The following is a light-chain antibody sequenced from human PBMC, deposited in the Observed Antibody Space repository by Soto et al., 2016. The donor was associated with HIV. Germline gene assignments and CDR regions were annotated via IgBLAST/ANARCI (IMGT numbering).Light chain of an antibody. CDR1: SLRSFY. CDR2: GEN. J-gene: IGLJ3*02. CDR3: SSRDNSGNHWV. V-gene: IGLV3-19*01. Sequence: SSELTQDPSVSVALGQTVRITCQGDSLRSFYGSWYQQKPGQAPGLVIYGENKRPSGIPDRFSGSSSGNTASLTITGAQAEDEADYYCSSRDNSGNHWVFGGGTK.